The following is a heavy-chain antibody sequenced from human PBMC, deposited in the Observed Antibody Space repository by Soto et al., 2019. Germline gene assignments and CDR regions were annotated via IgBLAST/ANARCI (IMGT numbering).Heavy chain of an antibody. J-gene: IGHJ4*02. CDR2: ISTSSSYI. CDR3: ARMAPTAVLTGYDY. CDR1: GFTFSSYS. V-gene: IGHV3-21*01. Sequence: PGGSLRLSCAASGFTFSSYSMNWVRQAPGKGLEWVSSISTSSSYIYYADSVKGRFTISRDNAKNSLYLQMNSLRAEDTAVYYCARMAPTAVLTGYDYWGQGTLVTVSS. D-gene: IGHD3-9*01.